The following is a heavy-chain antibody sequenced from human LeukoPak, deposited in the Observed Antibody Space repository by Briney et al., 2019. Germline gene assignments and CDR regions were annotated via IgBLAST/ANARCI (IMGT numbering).Heavy chain of an antibody. D-gene: IGHD2-2*01. CDR1: GFHFTSYS. Sequence: GGSLRLSCAVSGFHFTSYSMNWVRQAPGKGLEWVSYISSSSSTMNYADSVKGRFTISRDNSKNTLYLQMNSLRAEDTAVYYCARARKGWFVPAALDYWGQGTLVTVSS. J-gene: IGHJ4*02. V-gene: IGHV3-48*01. CDR2: ISSSSSTM. CDR3: ARARKGWFVPAALDY.